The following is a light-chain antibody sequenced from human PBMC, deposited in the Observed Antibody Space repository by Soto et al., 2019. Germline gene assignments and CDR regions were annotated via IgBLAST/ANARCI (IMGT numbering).Light chain of an antibody. J-gene: IGLJ2*01. Sequence: QSVLTQPASVSGSPGQSITISCTGSGSDIGAYNYVSWYQQHPGKAPKLMIYEVNNRPSGVPDRFSGSRSGNTASLTVSGLQAEDEASYYCSSHAGRNNYVIFGGGTKVTVL. CDR2: EVN. CDR3: SSHAGRNNYVI. CDR1: GSDIGAYNY. V-gene: IGLV2-8*01.